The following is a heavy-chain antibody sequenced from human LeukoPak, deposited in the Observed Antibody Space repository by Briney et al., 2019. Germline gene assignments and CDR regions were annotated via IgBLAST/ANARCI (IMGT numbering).Heavy chain of an antibody. CDR1: GFTFGDYP. Sequence: GVLRLSCTASGFTFGDYPMSWVRQAPGKGHEWVGFIISKTYGGITEYAASVKGRFTISRDDSKSIAYLQMNSLKNEDTAVYYCTKSRDGYNGGSVDYWGQGTLVTVSS. CDR2: IISKTYGGIT. D-gene: IGHD5-24*01. J-gene: IGHJ4*02. CDR3: TKSRDGYNGGSVDY. V-gene: IGHV3-49*04.